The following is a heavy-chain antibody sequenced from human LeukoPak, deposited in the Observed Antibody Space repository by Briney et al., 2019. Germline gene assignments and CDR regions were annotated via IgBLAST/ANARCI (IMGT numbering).Heavy chain of an antibody. Sequence: SETLSLTCTVSGGSISSYYWSWIRQPPGKGLEWIGYIYYSGSTNYNPSLKSRVTISVDTSKNQFSLKLSSVTAADTAVYYCARQLLTGTTPFNYYYGMDVWGQGTTVTVSS. D-gene: IGHD1-20*01. CDR2: IYYSGST. J-gene: IGHJ6*02. CDR3: ARQLLTGTTPFNYYYGMDV. CDR1: GGSISSYY. V-gene: IGHV4-59*01.